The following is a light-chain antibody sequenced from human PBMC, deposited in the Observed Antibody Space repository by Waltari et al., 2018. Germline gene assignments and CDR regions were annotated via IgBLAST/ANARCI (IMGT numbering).Light chain of an antibody. V-gene: IGKV1-5*03. CDR2: KAS. CDR1: ETVLTW. Sequence: DIQMTQSPSTLSASVGDSVTITCRASETVLTWLAWYQQKPGQAPKLLIYKASSLESGGPSRFSGSASGTEFTLTISSLQPDDSATYYCLQYHSYSKFGQGTKLEIK. CDR3: LQYHSYSK. J-gene: IGKJ2*01.